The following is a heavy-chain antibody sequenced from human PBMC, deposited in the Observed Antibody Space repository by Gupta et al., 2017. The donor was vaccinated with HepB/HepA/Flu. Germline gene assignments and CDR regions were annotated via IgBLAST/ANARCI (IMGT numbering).Heavy chain of an antibody. V-gene: IGHV1-46*01. Sequence: QVQLVQSGAEVKKPWASVKVSCKASGYTFTSHYMHWVRQAPGQGLEWMGVINPSGGSTEYAQKFQGRVTMTRDTSTSTVYLELSRLRSEDTAVYYCARGLYSSGGWYFDPWGQGTPVTVSS. CDR3: ARGLYSSGGWYFDP. D-gene: IGHD6-19*01. J-gene: IGHJ5*02. CDR1: GYTFTSHY. CDR2: INPSGGST.